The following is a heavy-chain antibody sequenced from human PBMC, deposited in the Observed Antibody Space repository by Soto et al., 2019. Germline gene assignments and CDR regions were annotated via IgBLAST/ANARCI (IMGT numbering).Heavy chain of an antibody. V-gene: IGHV4-38-2*01. CDR1: GYSISSGYY. CDR3: VRVAGSASWYETDS. CDR2: TYYGASS. Sequence: SETLSLTCAVSGYSISSGYYWGWIPQPPGKGLEWLGTTYYGASSYYNPSLRSRITILLDASTNQLSLKLSSVTAADTAVYFCVRVAGSASWYETDSWGQGILVTVSS. J-gene: IGHJ4*02. D-gene: IGHD6-13*01.